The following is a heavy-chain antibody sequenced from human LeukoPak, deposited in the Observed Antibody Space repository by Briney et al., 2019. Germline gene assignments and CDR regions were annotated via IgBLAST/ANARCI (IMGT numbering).Heavy chain of an antibody. CDR2: INPSGGST. CDR3: ARDTPYYYDSSGYYFDY. Sequence: ASVKVSCKASGYTFTSYYMHWVRQAPGQGLEWMGIINPSGGSTGYAQKFQGRVTMTRDTSTSTVYMELSSLRSEDTAVYYCARDTPYYYDSSGYYFDYWGQGTLVTVSS. CDR1: GYTFTSYY. V-gene: IGHV1-46*01. D-gene: IGHD3-22*01. J-gene: IGHJ4*02.